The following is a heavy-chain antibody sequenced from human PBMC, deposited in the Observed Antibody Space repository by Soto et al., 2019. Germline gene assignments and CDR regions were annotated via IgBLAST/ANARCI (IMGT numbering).Heavy chain of an antibody. J-gene: IGHJ4*02. Sequence: QVQLQESGPGLVKPSETLSLTCTVSGGSISSYYWSWIRQPPGKGLEWIGYNYYSGSTNYNPSLKSRVTISVDTSKNQFSLKLSSVTAADTAVYYCAGGITIFGVVKLDYWGQGTLVTVSS. D-gene: IGHD3-3*01. CDR3: AGGITIFGVVKLDY. CDR1: GGSISSYY. CDR2: NYYSGST. V-gene: IGHV4-59*01.